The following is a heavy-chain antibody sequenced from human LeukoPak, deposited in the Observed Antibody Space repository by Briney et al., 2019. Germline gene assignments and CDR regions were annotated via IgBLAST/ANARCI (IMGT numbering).Heavy chain of an antibody. CDR1: GGTFSSYA. V-gene: IGHV1-69*13. Sequence: SAKVSCKASGGTFSSYAISWVRQAPGQGLEWMGGIIPIFGTANYAQKFRGRVTITADESTSTAYMELSSLRSEDTAVYYCAGGAYDFWSGYYSINDAFDIWGQGTMVTVSS. D-gene: IGHD3-3*01. CDR3: AGGAYDFWSGYYSINDAFDI. CDR2: IIPIFGTA. J-gene: IGHJ3*02.